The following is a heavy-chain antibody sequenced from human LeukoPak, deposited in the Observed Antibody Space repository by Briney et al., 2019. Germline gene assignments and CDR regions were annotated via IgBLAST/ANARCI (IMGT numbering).Heavy chain of an antibody. J-gene: IGHJ4*02. CDR3: ARRLDY. CDR1: GFTLSTYS. V-gene: IGHV3-48*01. CDR2: ISSTSSTI. Sequence: GGSLRLSCAASGFTLSTYSMNWVSQVPGKGLEWVSYISSTSSTIYYADSVKGRFTISRDNAKNSLYLQMNSLRAEDTAVYYCARRLDYWGQGTLVTVSS.